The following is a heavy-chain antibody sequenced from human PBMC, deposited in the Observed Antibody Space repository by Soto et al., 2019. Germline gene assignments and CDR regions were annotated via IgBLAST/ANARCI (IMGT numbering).Heavy chain of an antibody. CDR3: AKVEQWLVFDY. CDR2: ISVNGVST. Sequence: LRLSSAAPGFTFSSYAMSWVLQAPGKGLDWGSAISVNGVSTYYADSVKRRFTISRGNSKNTLYLQMNILRAEDTAVYYCAKVEQWLVFDYWGQGTLVTVSS. J-gene: IGHJ4*02. CDR1: GFTFSSYA. V-gene: IGHV3-23*01. D-gene: IGHD6-19*01.